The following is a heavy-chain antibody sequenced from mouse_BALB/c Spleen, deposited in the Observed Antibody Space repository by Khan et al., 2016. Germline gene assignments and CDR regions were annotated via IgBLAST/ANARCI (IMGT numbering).Heavy chain of an antibody. Sequence: EVQLLETGGGLVQPGGSRGLSCEGSGFTFSGFWMSWVRQTPGKTLEWIGDINSDGSAINYAPSIKDRFTIFRDNDKNTLYLQMNNVRSEDTATYFCLRWGGWNFDVWGAGITVTVSS. CDR1: GFTFSGFW. V-gene: IGHV11-2*02. CDR2: INSDGSAI. CDR3: LRWGGWNFDV. J-gene: IGHJ1*01.